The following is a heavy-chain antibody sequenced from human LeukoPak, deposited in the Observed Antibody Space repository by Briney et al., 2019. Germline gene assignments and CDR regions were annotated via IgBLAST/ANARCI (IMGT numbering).Heavy chain of an antibody. CDR1: GGSISSYY. CDR3: AGRGVNTGWTFDY. Sequence: SETLSLTCSVSGGSISSYYWSWIRQPAGKGLEWIAQIHTSGSTNFNPSLMSRITMSVDTPKNQFSLMISSVTAADTAIYYCAGRGVNTGWTFDYWGHGTLVTVSS. V-gene: IGHV4-4*07. D-gene: IGHD3-22*01. CDR2: IHTSGST. J-gene: IGHJ4*01.